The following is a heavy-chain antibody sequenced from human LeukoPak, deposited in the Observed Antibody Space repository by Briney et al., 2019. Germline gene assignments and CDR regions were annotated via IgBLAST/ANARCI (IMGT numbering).Heavy chain of an antibody. J-gene: IGHJ5*02. D-gene: IGHD2-2*01. V-gene: IGHV5-51*01. CDR3: ARLSGYCSSTSCYRLNWFDP. CDR2: IYPGDSDT. Sequence: GESLKISCKGSGYSFTSYWIGWVRQMPGKGLEWMGIIYPGDSDTRYSPSFQGQVTISADKSISTAYLQWSSLKASGTAMYYCARLSGYCSSTSCYRLNWFDPWGQGTLVTVSS. CDR1: GYSFTSYW.